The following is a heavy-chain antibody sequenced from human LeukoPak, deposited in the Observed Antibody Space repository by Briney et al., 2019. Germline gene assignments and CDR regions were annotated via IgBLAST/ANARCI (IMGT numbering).Heavy chain of an antibody. CDR2: ISAYNGNT. CDR1: GYTFTSYG. J-gene: IGHJ6*02. Sequence: ASVKVSCKASGYTFTSYGISWVRQAPGQGLEWMGWISAYNGNTNYAQKLQGRVTMTTDTSTSTAYMELRSLRSDDTAVYYCARDVPGIVVVIGYYGMDVWGQGTTVTVSS. D-gene: IGHD3-22*01. CDR3: ARDVPGIVVVIGYYGMDV. V-gene: IGHV1-18*01.